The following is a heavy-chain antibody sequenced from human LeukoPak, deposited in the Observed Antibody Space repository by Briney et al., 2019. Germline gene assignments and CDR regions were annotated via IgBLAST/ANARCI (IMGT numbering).Heavy chain of an antibody. D-gene: IGHD3-10*01. CDR3: ARKIPMVRGVEPYYFDS. V-gene: IGHV4-59*08. CDR2: IYYSGST. Sequence: SETLSLTCTVSGGSISSYYWSWIRQPPGKGLEWIGYIYYSGSTNYNPSLKSRVTISVDTSKNQFSLKLSSVTAADTAVYYCARKIPMVRGVEPYYFDSWGQGTLVTVSS. J-gene: IGHJ4*02. CDR1: GGSISSYY.